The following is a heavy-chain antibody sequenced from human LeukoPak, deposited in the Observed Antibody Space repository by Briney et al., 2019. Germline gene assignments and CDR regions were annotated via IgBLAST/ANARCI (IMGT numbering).Heavy chain of an antibody. D-gene: IGHD6-6*01. CDR3: AKDRWSSSSGNYFDY. CDR1: GFTFSDYY. CDR2: ISSSSSYT. Sequence: KPGGSLRLSCAASGFTFSDYYMSWIRQAPGKGLEWVSYISSSSSYTNYADSVKGRFTISRDNSKNTLYLQMNSLRAEDTAIYYCAKDRWSSSSGNYFDYWGQGTLVTVSS. V-gene: IGHV3-11*05. J-gene: IGHJ4*02.